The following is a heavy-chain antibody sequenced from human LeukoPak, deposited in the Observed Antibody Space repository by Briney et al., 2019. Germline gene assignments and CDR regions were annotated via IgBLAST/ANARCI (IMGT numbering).Heavy chain of an antibody. D-gene: IGHD2-15*01. CDR2: ISGSGGNT. Sequence: PGGSLRLSCAASGFTFSNYAMSWVRQAPGKGLEWVSAISGSGGNTYYADSVKGRFTISRDNSRNTLYLQMNNLRAEDTAVYYCAKDWVIGFLDIVVVVAATSDAFDIWGQGTMVTVSS. J-gene: IGHJ3*02. CDR3: AKDWVIGFLDIVVVVAATSDAFDI. CDR1: GFTFSNYA. V-gene: IGHV3-23*01.